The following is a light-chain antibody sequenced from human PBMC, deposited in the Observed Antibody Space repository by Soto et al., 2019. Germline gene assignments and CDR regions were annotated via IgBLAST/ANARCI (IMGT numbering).Light chain of an antibody. V-gene: IGKV3-15*01. CDR3: QQYNNWPRGT. CDR1: QSVSSN. Sequence: EIVITQSPATLSVSPGERATLSCRASQSVSSNLAWYQQKPGQAPRHLLYGASTRATGIPARLSGSGSGTEFTLTISSLQSEDFAVYYCQQYNNWPRGTFGQGTKVDIK. CDR2: GAS. J-gene: IGKJ1*01.